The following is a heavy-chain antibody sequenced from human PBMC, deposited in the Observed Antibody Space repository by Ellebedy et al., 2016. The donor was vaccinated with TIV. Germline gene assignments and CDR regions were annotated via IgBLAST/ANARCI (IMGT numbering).Heavy chain of an antibody. V-gene: IGHV5-51*01. J-gene: IGHJ4*02. CDR3: ARPSDWNDGYFHY. CDR1: GYSFTTYW. Sequence: GESLKISCEGSGYSFTTYWIGWVRQMPGKGLEWMGIIYPGDSDTRYSPSFQGQVTISADKSISTAYLQWNSLKASDTAMFYCARPSDWNDGYFHYWGQGTLVTVSS. D-gene: IGHD1-1*01. CDR2: IYPGDSDT.